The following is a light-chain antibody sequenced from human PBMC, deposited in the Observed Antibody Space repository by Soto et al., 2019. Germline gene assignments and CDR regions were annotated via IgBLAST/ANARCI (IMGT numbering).Light chain of an antibody. J-gene: IGKJ2*01. Sequence: EIVLTQSPATLSLSPGERATLSCRASQSVSNFLAWYQQKPGQAPRLLIYDTSNRATGIPARFSGSGSGTDFTLTISNLEPEDFGVYYCQQRSNWPPYTFGQGTKVEIK. CDR1: QSVSNF. V-gene: IGKV3-11*01. CDR3: QQRSNWPPYT. CDR2: DTS.